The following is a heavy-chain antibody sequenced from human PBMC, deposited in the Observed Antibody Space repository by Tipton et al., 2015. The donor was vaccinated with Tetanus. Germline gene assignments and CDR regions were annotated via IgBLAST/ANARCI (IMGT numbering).Heavy chain of an antibody. CDR1: GGSISTNNW. D-gene: IGHD3-10*01. Sequence: TLSLTCAVSGGSISTNNWWYWVRQPPGKGLEWIGEIFHSGSTNYSPSLKSRVTISVDKSKNQFSLKLGSVTAADTAVYYCARHEAGVDAFDIWGQGTMVTVSS. CDR3: ARHEAGVDAFDI. CDR2: IFHSGST. J-gene: IGHJ3*02. V-gene: IGHV4-4*02.